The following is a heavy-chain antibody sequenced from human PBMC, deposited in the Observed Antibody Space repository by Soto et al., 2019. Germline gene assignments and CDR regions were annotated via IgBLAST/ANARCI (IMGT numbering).Heavy chain of an antibody. Sequence: QVQLVQSGAEVKKPGSSVKVSCKASGGTFSSYTISWVRQAPGQGLEWMGRIIPILGIANYAQKFQGRVTITADKSTSTAYMELSSLRSEVTAVYYCARGFTSSSFYYYYGMDVWGQGTTVTVSS. CDR2: IIPILGIA. CDR1: GGTFSSYT. J-gene: IGHJ6*02. D-gene: IGHD2-2*01. V-gene: IGHV1-69*02. CDR3: ARGFTSSSFYYYYGMDV.